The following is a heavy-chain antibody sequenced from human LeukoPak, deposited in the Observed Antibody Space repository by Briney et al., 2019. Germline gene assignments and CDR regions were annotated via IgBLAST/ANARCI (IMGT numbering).Heavy chain of an antibody. CDR3: ARGPGTVGLSP. Sequence: NPSETLSLTCNVSSTSFTHYYWSWIRQTPEKGLEWIGQINHSGDTSYNPSLRSRVTLPVDSSKNQFSLKVTSVTAADTGVYYCARGPGTVGLSPWGQGTLVTVSS. D-gene: IGHD1/OR15-1a*01. CDR2: INHSGDT. V-gene: IGHV4-34*01. CDR1: STSFTHYY. J-gene: IGHJ5*02.